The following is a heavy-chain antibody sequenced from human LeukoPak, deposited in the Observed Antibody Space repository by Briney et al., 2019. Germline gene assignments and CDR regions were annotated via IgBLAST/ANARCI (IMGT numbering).Heavy chain of an antibody. CDR1: GFTFSSYA. D-gene: IGHD6-6*01. J-gene: IGHJ4*02. CDR2: ISGSGGST. Sequence: GGSPRLSCAASGFTFSSYAIYWVRQAPEKGLEWVSGISGSGGSTYYADSVKGRFTISRDNSKNTLYLQMNSLRAEDTAVYYCAKDRGYSSSSASVFDYWGQGTLVTVSS. V-gene: IGHV3-23*01. CDR3: AKDRGYSSSSASVFDY.